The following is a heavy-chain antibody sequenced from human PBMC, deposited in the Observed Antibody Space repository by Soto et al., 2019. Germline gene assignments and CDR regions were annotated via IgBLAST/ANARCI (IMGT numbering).Heavy chain of an antibody. CDR3: ARAYSSSCYDY. Sequence: GASVKVTCKASGYTFTSYYMHWVRQASGQGLEWMGIINPSGGSTSYAQKFQGRVTMTRDTSTSTVYMELSSLRSEDTAVYYCARAYSSSCYDYWGQGTLVTVSS. D-gene: IGHD6-13*01. V-gene: IGHV1-46*01. CDR2: INPSGGST. J-gene: IGHJ4*02. CDR1: GYTFTSYY.